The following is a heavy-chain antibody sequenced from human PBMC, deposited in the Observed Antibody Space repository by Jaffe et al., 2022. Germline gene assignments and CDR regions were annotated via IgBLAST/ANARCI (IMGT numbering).Heavy chain of an antibody. D-gene: IGHD3-10*01. CDR1: GFIFRNYA. V-gene: IGHV3-30*02. CDR2: TPYDGNDK. CDR3: AKKFHYGSGTSFYSMDV. J-gene: IGHJ6*03. Sequence: QVQLVESGGGVVQPGGSLRLSCAASGFIFRNYAMHWVRQAPGKGLEWVAFTPYDGNDKYYADSVKGRFTISRDNSKNTLYLQMNSLRAEDTAVYYCAKKFHYGSGTSFYSMDVWGRGTTVTVSS.